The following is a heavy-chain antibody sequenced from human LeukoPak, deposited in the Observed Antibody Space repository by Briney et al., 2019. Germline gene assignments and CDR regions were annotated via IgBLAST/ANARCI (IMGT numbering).Heavy chain of an antibody. CDR1: GFTFSSYD. CDR2: ISYDGSNK. J-gene: IGHJ4*02. V-gene: IGHV3-30*18. Sequence: GGSLRLSCAASGFTFSSYDMHWVRQAPGKGLEWVAVISYDGSNKYYADSVKGRFTISRDNSKNTLYLQMNSLRAEDTAVYYCAKDPNGIAAAGNYWGQGTLVTVSS. D-gene: IGHD6-13*01. CDR3: AKDPNGIAAAGNY.